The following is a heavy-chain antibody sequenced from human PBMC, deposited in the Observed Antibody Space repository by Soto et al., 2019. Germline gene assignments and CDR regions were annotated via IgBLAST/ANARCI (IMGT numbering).Heavy chain of an antibody. J-gene: IGHJ3*02. V-gene: IGHV4-59*01. CDR2: INYIGST. Sequence: QVLLQDSGPGLVKPSETLSLSCTVSGGSISGYYWSWIRQPPGKRLEWIGYINYIGSTNYNPSLKSRVTISVDTSKKHFSLNMGSVTAADTAVYYCARYFDWPSGFAIWGQGTMVTVSS. D-gene: IGHD3-9*01. CDR3: ARYFDWPSGFAI. CDR1: GGSISGYY.